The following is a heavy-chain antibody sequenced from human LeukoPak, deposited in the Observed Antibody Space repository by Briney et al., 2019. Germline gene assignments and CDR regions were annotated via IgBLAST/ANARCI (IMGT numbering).Heavy chain of an antibody. CDR3: AREGIVVGFDP. CDR1: GGSISSYY. CDR2: IYYSGGT. Sequence: SETLSLTCTVSGGSISSYYWSWIRQPPGKGLEWIGYIYYSGGTNYNPSLKSRVTISVDTSKNQFSLKLSSVTAADTAVYYCAREGIVVGFDPWGQGTLVTVSS. V-gene: IGHV4-59*01. D-gene: IGHD2-2*01. J-gene: IGHJ5*02.